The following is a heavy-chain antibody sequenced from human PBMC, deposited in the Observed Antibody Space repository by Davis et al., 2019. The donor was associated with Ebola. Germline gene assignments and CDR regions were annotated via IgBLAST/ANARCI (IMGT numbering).Heavy chain of an antibody. J-gene: IGHJ4*02. CDR2: IIPILNTP. CDR1: GGTFSSYA. V-gene: IGHV1-69*04. Sequence: SVKVSCKASGGTFSSYAFSWVRQAPGQGLEWMGRIIPILNTPVYAQKFQGRVTITADKSTRTAYMELSSLRPEDTAIYYCAANTDYYPHWGQGTLVTVSS. D-gene: IGHD4/OR15-4a*01. CDR3: AANTDYYPH.